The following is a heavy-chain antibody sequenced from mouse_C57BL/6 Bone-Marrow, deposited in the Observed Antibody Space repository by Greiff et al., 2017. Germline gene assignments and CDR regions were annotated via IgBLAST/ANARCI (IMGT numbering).Heavy chain of an antibody. V-gene: IGHV1-61*01. CDR2: IYPSDSET. J-gene: IGHJ3*01. Sequence: QVQLQQSGAELVRPGSSVKLSCKASGYTFTSYWMDWVKQRPGQGLEWIGNIYPSDSETHYNQKFKDKATLTVDKSSSTAYMQLSSLTSEDSAVYYCARERKWTWFAYWGQGTLVTVSS. CDR1: GYTFTSYW. CDR3: ARERKWTWFAY.